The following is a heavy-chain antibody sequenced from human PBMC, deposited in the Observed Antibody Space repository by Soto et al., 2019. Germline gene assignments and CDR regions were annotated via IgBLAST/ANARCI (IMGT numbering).Heavy chain of an antibody. Sequence: SETLSLTCTVSGGFIRSSRDYWGWIRQPPGKGLEWIGSFYYSGSTYYNPSLKSRVTISVDTSKNQFSLKLSSVTAADTAVYYCARQEWIQLWPDDYWGQGTLVT. J-gene: IGHJ4*02. CDR2: FYYSGST. CDR1: GGFIRSSRDY. D-gene: IGHD5-18*01. CDR3: ARQEWIQLWPDDY. V-gene: IGHV4-39*01.